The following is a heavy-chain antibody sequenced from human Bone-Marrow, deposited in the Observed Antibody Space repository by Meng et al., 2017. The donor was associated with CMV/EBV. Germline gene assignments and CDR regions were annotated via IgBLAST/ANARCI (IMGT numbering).Heavy chain of an antibody. D-gene: IGHD2-2*01. J-gene: IGHJ4*02. Sequence: ASVKVSCKASGYTFSNYGIIWVRQAPGQGLEWMGWISAYNGNTKSAREFQGRVTMTTDTSTSTAYMEVKSLRSDDTAVYYCARDLGYCSSTSCPGDFDYWGQGTLVTVSS. CDR2: ISAYNGNT. CDR3: ARDLGYCSSTSCPGDFDY. CDR1: GYTFSNYG. V-gene: IGHV1-18*01.